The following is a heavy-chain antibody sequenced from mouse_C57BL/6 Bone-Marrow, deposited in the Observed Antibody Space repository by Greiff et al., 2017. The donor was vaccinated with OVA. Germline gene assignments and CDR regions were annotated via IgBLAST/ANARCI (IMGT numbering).Heavy chain of an antibody. CDR2: IDPSDSYT. CDR3: ERSDYGYVFSHLYFDV. D-gene: IGHD2-2*01. CDR1: GYTFTSYW. V-gene: IGHV1-50*01. Sequence: VQLKQPGAELVKPGASVKLSCKASGYTFTSYWMQWVKQRPGQGLEWIGEIDPSDSYTNYNQKFKGQATLTVDTSSSTAYMQLSSLTSEDSAVYYCERSDYGYVFSHLYFDVWGTGTTVTVSA. J-gene: IGHJ1*03.